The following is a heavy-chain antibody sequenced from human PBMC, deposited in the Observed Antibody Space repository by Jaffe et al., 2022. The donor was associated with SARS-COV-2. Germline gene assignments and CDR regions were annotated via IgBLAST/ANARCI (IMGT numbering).Heavy chain of an antibody. CDR1: GFTFSSYS. V-gene: IGHV3-21*01. CDR2: IGSSGGYI. Sequence: EVQLVESGGGLVKPGESLRLSCAASGFTFSSYSMDWVRQAPGKGLEWVSSIGSSGGYIYYADSMKGRFTISRDNAKNSLFLQMNSLRAEDTAVYYCARHSGRGPFDYWGQGTLVTVSS. CDR3: ARHSGRGPFDY. D-gene: IGHD6-25*01. J-gene: IGHJ4*02.